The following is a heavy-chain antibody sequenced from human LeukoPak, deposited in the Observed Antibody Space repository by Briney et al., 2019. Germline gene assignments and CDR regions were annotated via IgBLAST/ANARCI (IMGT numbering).Heavy chain of an antibody. CDR1: GFSFEDYA. V-gene: IGHV3-9*01. CDR2: ISWNSGSI. D-gene: IGHD6-19*01. CDR3: AKDRPSSGWYLAAFDI. Sequence: PGGSLRLSCAASGFSFEDYAMHWVRQAPGKGLEWVSGISWNSGSIGYADSVKGRFTISRDNAKNSLYLQMNSLRAEDTALYYCAKDRPSSGWYLAAFDIWGQGTMVTVSS. J-gene: IGHJ3*02.